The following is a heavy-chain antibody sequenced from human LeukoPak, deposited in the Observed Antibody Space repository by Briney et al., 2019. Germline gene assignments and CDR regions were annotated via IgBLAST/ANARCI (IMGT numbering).Heavy chain of an antibody. CDR3: ARVAGGIYGSGSYLDY. CDR1: GYTFTGYY. J-gene: IGHJ4*02. V-gene: IGHV1-2*04. Sequence: SMKVSCKASGYTFTGYYMHWVRQAPGQGLEWMGWINPNSGGTNYAQKFQGWVTMTRDTSISTAYMELSRLRSDDTAVYYCARVAGGIYGSGSYLDYWGQGTLVTVSS. CDR2: INPNSGGT. D-gene: IGHD3-10*01.